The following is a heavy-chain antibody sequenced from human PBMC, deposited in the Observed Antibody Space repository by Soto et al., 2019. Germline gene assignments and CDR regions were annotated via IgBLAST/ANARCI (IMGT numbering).Heavy chain of an antibody. D-gene: IGHD4-17*01. CDR1: GGSISSSSYY. V-gene: IGHV4-39*07. CDR3: ARATTRTAPFDY. CDR2: IYYSGST. Sequence: SETLSLTCTVSGGSISSSSYYWGWIHQPPGKGLEWIGSIYYSGSTYYNPSLKSRVTISVDTSKNQFSLKLSSVTAADTAVYYCARATTRTAPFDYWGQGTLVTVSS. J-gene: IGHJ4*02.